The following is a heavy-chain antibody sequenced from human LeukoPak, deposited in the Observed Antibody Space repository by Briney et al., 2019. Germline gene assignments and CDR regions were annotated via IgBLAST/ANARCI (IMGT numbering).Heavy chain of an antibody. D-gene: IGHD1-26*01. J-gene: IGHJ6*02. CDR3: ARGAVPYYYYYGMDV. CDR1: GFIFSNYW. Sequence: PGGSLRFSCAASGFIFSNYWMSWVRQAPGKGLEWVANIKQDGSEKYYVDSVKGRFTISRNNAKNSLYVQMNSLRAEDTAVYYCARGAVPYYYYYGMDVWGQGTTVTVSS. V-gene: IGHV3-7*01. CDR2: IKQDGSEK.